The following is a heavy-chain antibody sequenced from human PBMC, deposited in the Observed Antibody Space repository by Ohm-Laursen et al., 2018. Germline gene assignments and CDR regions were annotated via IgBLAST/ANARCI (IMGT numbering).Heavy chain of an antibody. Sequence: GSLRLSCAGSGFTFRNYVMSWVRQAPGTGLEWVSAISAHGTSTYYADSVKGRFTISRDSSKNTLYLQMNSLRAEDTAVYYCAKETYYYDDSGSPRPYWGRGTLVTVST. CDR1: GFTFRNYV. J-gene: IGHJ4*02. V-gene: IGHV3-23*01. CDR3: AKETYYYDDSGSPRPY. D-gene: IGHD3-22*01. CDR2: ISAHGTST.